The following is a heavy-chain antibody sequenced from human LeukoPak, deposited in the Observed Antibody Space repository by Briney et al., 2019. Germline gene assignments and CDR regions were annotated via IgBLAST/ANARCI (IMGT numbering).Heavy chain of an antibody. J-gene: IGHJ3*02. V-gene: IGHV1-18*04. CDR2: ISTYNGNT. D-gene: IGHD4-17*01. CDR1: GYSFTAFY. Sequence: ASVKVSCKTSGYSFTAFYIHWVRQAPGQGLEWMGWISTYNGNTNYAQKLQGRVTMTTDTSTSTAYMDLRSLRSDDTAVYYCARSGGWAYGDYDGFIAFDIWGQGTMVTVSS. CDR3: ARSGGWAYGDYDGFIAFDI.